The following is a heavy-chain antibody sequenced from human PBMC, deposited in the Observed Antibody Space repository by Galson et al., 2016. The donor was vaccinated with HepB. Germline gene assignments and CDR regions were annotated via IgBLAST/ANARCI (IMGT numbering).Heavy chain of an antibody. CDR3: ASWGYSSSRYSDY. CDR1: GGSISSGGYY. J-gene: IGHJ4*02. V-gene: IGHV4-31*03. CDR2: IYYSGST. D-gene: IGHD6-13*01. Sequence: TCTVSGGSISSGGYYWSWIRQHPGKGLEWIGYIYYSGSTYYNPSLRSRVTISADTSKNQFSLKLSSVTAADTAVYYCASWGYSSSRYSDYWGQGTLVTVSS.